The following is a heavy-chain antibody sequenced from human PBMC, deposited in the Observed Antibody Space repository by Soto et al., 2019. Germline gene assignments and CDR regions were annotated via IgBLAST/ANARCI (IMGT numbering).Heavy chain of an antibody. CDR2: IIPVFGTT. CDR3: ARYGGFGELKY. Sequence: QVQLVQSGAELKKPGSSVKVSCKASGDTFSGYPINWVRQAPGEGLEWMGRIIPVFGTTNDAQRFEGRVTFTADESTNTAYMELRGLLSEDTAVYDCARYGGFGELKYWGPGTLVTVSS. D-gene: IGHD3-10*01. V-gene: IGHV1-69*18. CDR1: GDTFSGYP. J-gene: IGHJ4*02.